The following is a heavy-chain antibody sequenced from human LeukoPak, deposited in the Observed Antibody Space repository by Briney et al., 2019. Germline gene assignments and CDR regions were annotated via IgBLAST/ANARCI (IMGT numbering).Heavy chain of an antibody. Sequence: SETLSLTCTVSGGSISSGDYYWSWIRQPPGKGLEWIGYIYYSGSTYYNPSLKSRVTISVDTSKNQFSLKLSSVTAADTAVYYCASNLDGGAFDIWGQGTMVTVSS. J-gene: IGHJ3*02. CDR3: ASNLDGGAFDI. CDR1: GGSISSGDYY. D-gene: IGHD3-10*01. CDR2: IYYSGST. V-gene: IGHV4-30-4*08.